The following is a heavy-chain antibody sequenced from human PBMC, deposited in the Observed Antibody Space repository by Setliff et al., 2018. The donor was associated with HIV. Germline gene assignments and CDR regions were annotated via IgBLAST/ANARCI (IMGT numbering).Heavy chain of an antibody. Sequence: PGGSLRLSCAASELTFSNYAMTWVRQAPGKGLEWVSSLSGSGGSTYYADSVKGRFTISRDNSKNTLYLQMNSLRAEDTAVYYCARGVFDYWGQGALVTVSS. J-gene: IGHJ4*02. CDR1: ELTFSNYA. CDR2: LSGSGGST. CDR3: ARGVFDY. V-gene: IGHV3-23*01.